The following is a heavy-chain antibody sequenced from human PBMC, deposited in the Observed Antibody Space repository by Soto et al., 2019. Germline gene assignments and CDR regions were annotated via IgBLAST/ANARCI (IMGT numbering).Heavy chain of an antibody. CDR1: GFNFRNYA. CDR3: ARDGSSRGLWLGPDS. Sequence: GGSLRLSCVGSGFNFRNYAMQWVRQAPGKGLEWVAVISDDGTNKHYADSVRGRFTISRDNSKNTLYLQMNSLRAEDTALYYCARDGSSRGLWLGPDSWGQGTQVTVSS. D-gene: IGHD5-18*01. V-gene: IGHV3-30-3*01. CDR2: ISDDGTNK. J-gene: IGHJ4*02.